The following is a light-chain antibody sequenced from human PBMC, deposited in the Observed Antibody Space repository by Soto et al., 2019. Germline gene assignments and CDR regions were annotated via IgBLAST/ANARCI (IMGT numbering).Light chain of an antibody. CDR1: QIFSSTY. Sequence: EVVLTQSPGTLSLSPGERATLSCRASQIFSSTYLAWYQQKPGQAPRLLIYDASSRDTGIPDRFTGSGCGRDFTLTISRLEPEDVAVYYCQQYGGSPTFGQGTKVEIK. J-gene: IGKJ1*01. V-gene: IGKV3-20*01. CDR3: QQYGGSPT. CDR2: DAS.